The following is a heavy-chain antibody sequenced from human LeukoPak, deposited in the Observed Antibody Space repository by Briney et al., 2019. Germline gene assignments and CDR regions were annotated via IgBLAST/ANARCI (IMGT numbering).Heavy chain of an antibody. V-gene: IGHV4-59*01. J-gene: IGHJ6*03. D-gene: IGHD2-15*01. CDR2: SYNRGCT. Sequence: SETLSLTRPVTRGSIRSYYWGWIGQPPGKGLAWIGYSYNRGCTNYNPSLKSRVTISVDTSKNPISLKLSSVTAADTAVYYCARGVGGSTIIYYYYYMDVWGKGTTVTVSS. CDR1: RGSIRSYY. CDR3: ARGVGGSTIIYYYYYMDV.